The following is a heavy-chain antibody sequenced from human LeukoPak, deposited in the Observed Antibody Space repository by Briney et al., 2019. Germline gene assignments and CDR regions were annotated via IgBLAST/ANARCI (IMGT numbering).Heavy chain of an antibody. CDR2: IYYSGST. Sequence: SETLSLTCSVSGGSISSYYWSWIRQPPGKGLEWIGYIYYSGSTNYNPSLKSRVTISVDTSKNQFSLKLSSVTAADTAVYYCARLYYYDSSGYYPEGGAFDIWGQGTMVTVSS. D-gene: IGHD3-22*01. V-gene: IGHV4-59*08. CDR1: GGSISSYY. CDR3: ARLYYYDSSGYYPEGGAFDI. J-gene: IGHJ3*02.